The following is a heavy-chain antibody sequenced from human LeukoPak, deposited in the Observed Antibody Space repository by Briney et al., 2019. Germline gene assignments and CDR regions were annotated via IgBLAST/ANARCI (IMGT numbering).Heavy chain of an antibody. Sequence: PSETLSLTCTVSGYSISSGYYWGWIRQPPGKGLEWIGSIYHSGSTYYNPSLKSRVTISVDTSKNQFSLKLSSVTAADTAVYYCARAHPFYGDYVAFDYWGQGTLVTVSS. CDR1: GYSISSGYY. CDR3: ARAHPFYGDYVAFDY. J-gene: IGHJ4*02. D-gene: IGHD4-17*01. V-gene: IGHV4-38-2*02. CDR2: IYHSGST.